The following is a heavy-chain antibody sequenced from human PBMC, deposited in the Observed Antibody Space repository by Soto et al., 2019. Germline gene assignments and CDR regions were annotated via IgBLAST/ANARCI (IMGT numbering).Heavy chain of an antibody. CDR3: ARGRKQLVLAYYDYYGMDV. D-gene: IGHD6-13*01. J-gene: IGHJ6*02. Sequence: QVQLQQWGAGLLKPSETLSLTCAVYGGSFNDYYWSWIRQPPGKGLEWIGEINHSGSTNYNPSLKSLVTISVDMSKNQFSLKLNSMTAADTAVYYCARGRKQLVLAYYDYYGMDVWGQGPTVTVSS. CDR2: INHSGST. CDR1: GGSFNDYY. V-gene: IGHV4-34*01.